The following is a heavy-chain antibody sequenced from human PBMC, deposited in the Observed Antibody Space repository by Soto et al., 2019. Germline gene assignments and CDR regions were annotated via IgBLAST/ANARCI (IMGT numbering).Heavy chain of an antibody. D-gene: IGHD3-10*01. CDR1: GFAFSNYA. V-gene: IGHV3-23*01. Sequence: EVQLLESGGGLVQPGGSLRLSCVASGFAFSNYALGWFRQAPGKGLEWVSGISGGSETTSYADSVKGRFTISRDNSKDTLLLQMNSLRAEDTATYFCAKDLDGGFGELFFDKWGQGTLVTVSS. CDR3: AKDLDGGFGELFFDK. J-gene: IGHJ4*02. CDR2: ISGGSETT.